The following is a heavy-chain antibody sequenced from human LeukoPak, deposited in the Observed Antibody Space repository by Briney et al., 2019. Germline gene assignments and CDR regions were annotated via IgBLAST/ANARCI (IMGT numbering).Heavy chain of an antibody. CDR2: IYSGVST. CDR3: ARDTRRIQLSSFDP. Sequence: WGSLRLSCAASGVTVSSNYMSWVRQAPGKGLEWVSVIYSGVSTYYADSVKGRFTISRDNSKNTLYLQMNSLRAEDTAVYYCARDTRRIQLSSFDPWGQGTLVTVSS. D-gene: IGHD5-18*01. J-gene: IGHJ5*02. CDR1: GVTVSSNY. V-gene: IGHV3-66*02.